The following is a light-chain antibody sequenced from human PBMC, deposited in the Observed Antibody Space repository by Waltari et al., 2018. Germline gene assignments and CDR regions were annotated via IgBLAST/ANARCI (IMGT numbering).Light chain of an antibody. CDR2: DVS. V-gene: IGLV2-14*03. CDR3: SSYTSSTLVV. Sequence: QSALTQPAPVSGSPGQSIPISCTGTSNDVGGYNYVSWYQQHPGKAPKLMIYDVSNRPSGVSNRFSGSKSGNTASLTISGLQAEDEGNYYCSSYTSSTLVVFGGGTNLTVL. J-gene: IGLJ2*01. CDR1: SNDVGGYNY.